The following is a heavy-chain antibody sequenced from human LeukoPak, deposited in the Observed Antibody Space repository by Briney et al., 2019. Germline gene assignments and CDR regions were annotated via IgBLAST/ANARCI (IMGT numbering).Heavy chain of an antibody. CDR3: AREMGDIVVVPAGNDAFDI. V-gene: IGHV4-39*07. CDR1: GGSISSSSYY. J-gene: IGHJ3*02. CDR2: IYYSGST. D-gene: IGHD2-2*01. Sequence: SETLSLTCTVSGGSISSSSYYWGWIRQPPGKGLEWIGSIYYSGSTYYNPSLKSRVTISVDTSKNQFSLKLSSVTAADTAVYYCAREMGDIVVVPAGNDAFDIWGQGTMVTVSS.